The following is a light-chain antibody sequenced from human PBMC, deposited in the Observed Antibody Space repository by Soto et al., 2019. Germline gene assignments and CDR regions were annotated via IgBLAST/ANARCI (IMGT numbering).Light chain of an antibody. CDR3: QQRSNWPLT. Sequence: EIVLTQSPDTLSLSPGESATLSCRASQSVSRYLAWYQQKPGQTPRLLIYDASNRAAGIPARFSGSGSGTDFTLTISSLEPEDFAVYYCQQRSNWPLTFGGGTTGDIK. J-gene: IGKJ4*01. CDR2: DAS. CDR1: QSVSRY. V-gene: IGKV3-11*01.